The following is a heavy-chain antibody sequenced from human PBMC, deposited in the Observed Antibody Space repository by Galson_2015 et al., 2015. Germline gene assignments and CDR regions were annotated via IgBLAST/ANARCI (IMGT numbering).Heavy chain of an antibody. D-gene: IGHD6-13*01. V-gene: IGHV1-46*01. J-gene: IGHJ4*02. CDR3: ARDSSGGVEAAAGISVGLH. Sequence: SVKVSCKASGYTFTSYYMHWVRQAPGQGLEWMGIINPSGGSTSYAQKFQGRVTMTRDTSTSTVYMELSSLRSEDPAVYYCARDSSGGVEAAAGISVGLHWGPGTLVPLSS. CDR1: GYTFTSYY. CDR2: INPSGGST.